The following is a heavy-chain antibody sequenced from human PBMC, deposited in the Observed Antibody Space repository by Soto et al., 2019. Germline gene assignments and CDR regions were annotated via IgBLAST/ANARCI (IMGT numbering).Heavy chain of an antibody. J-gene: IGHJ4*02. D-gene: IGHD6-19*01. CDR2: IYYSGST. V-gene: IGHV4-59*08. CDR3: ATLAVSASYFDY. CDR1: GVSISSYY. Sequence: QVQLQESGPGLVKPSETLSLTCTVSGVSISSYYWSWIRQPPGRGLEWVGHIYYSGSTNYNPSLKGRVSMSIDTSKKQFSPKLTSVTAADTAMYYCATLAVSASYFDYWGQGTLATVSS.